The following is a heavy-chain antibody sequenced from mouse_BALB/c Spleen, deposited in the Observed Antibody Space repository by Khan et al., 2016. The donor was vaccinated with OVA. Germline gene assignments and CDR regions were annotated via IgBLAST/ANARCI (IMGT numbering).Heavy chain of an antibody. CDR3: ARWNYRYDGYFDY. Sequence: EVQLQESGPTLVKPSQTLSLTCSVTGDSITSGYWNWIRKFPGNKLKYMGYISYSGSTYYNPSLKSRISITRDTSKNQFYLQLNSVTTEDTATYYCARWNYRYDGYFDYWGQGTTLTVSS. CDR2: ISYSGST. D-gene: IGHD2-14*01. J-gene: IGHJ2*01. CDR1: GDSITSGY. V-gene: IGHV3-8*02.